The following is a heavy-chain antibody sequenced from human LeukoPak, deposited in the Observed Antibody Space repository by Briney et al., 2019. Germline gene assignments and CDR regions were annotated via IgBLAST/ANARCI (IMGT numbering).Heavy chain of an antibody. CDR1: GGSISSGGYS. Sequence: SQTLSLTCAASGGSISSGGYSWSWIRQPPGKGLEWIGYIYHSGSTYYNPSLKSRVTISVDRSKNQFSLKLSSVTAADTAVYYCARVGGYYDSSGLSPYYYYGMDVWGQGTTVTVSS. D-gene: IGHD3-22*01. CDR3: ARVGGYYDSSGLSPYYYYGMDV. J-gene: IGHJ6*02. V-gene: IGHV4-30-2*01. CDR2: IYHSGST.